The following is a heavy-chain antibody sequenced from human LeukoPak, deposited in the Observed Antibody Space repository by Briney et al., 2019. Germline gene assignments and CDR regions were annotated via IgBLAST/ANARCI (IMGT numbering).Heavy chain of an antibody. J-gene: IGHJ5*02. CDR1: GFTFSSYA. V-gene: IGHV3-21*01. CDR3: ARGADGVSSNSRGWFDP. D-gene: IGHD2-15*01. CDR2: ISTSSSYI. Sequence: GGSLRLSCAASGFTFSSYAMYWVRQAPGKGLEWVSSISTSSSYIYYADSVRGRFTISRDNAKNSLYLQMSSLRAEDTAVYSCARGADGVSSNSRGWFDPWGQGTLVTVSS.